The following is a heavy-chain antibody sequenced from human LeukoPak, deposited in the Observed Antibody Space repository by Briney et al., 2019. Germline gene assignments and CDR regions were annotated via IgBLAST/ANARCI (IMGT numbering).Heavy chain of an antibody. CDR1: DGSINIYY. Sequence: PSEPLSLTCTVSDGSINIYYWCWLRRPPGEGRVWIGYIYYSGSTNYNPSLKSRVTMSVDTSKNQFSLKLSPVTAADTAVYYCARVPYSSSFSYYGMDVWGRGTTVTVSS. CDR2: IYYSGST. CDR3: ARVPYSSSFSYYGMDV. D-gene: IGHD6-13*01. J-gene: IGHJ6*02. V-gene: IGHV4-59*01.